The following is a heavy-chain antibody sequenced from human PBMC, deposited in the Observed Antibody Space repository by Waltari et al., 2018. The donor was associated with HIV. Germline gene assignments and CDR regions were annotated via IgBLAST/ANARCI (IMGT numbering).Heavy chain of an antibody. CDR2: INQDGSAT. Sequence: CTTSGFIFSNFWMSWVRQAPGKGLEWVANINQDGSATYSVGSVKGRFTVSRDNAKTSLYLQMNSLRAEDTAVYYCARGLNWNYGFFWGQGSLVTVSS. V-gene: IGHV3-7*01. CDR1: GFIFSNFW. CDR3: ARGLNWNYGFF. J-gene: IGHJ4*02. D-gene: IGHD1-7*01.